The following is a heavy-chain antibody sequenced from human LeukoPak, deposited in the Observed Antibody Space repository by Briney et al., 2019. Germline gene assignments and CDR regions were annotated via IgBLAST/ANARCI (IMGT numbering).Heavy chain of an antibody. CDR3: ARGPDLYFDWLSNNWFDP. CDR2: INHSGST. Sequence: SETLSLTCAVYGASFSGYYWSWIRQPPGKGLEWIGEINHSGSTNYNPSPKSRVTISVDTSKNQFSLKLTSVTAADTAVYYCARGPDLYFDWLSNNWFDPWGQGTLVTVSS. D-gene: IGHD3-9*01. CDR1: GASFSGYY. V-gene: IGHV4-34*01. J-gene: IGHJ5*02.